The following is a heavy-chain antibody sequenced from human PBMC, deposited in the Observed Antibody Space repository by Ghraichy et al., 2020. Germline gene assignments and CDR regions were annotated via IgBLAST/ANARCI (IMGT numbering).Heavy chain of an antibody. CDR2: IFNTETT. V-gene: IGHV4-4*02. CDR3: ARPQVAARTLIADI. CDR1: GGSFGSPYW. J-gene: IGHJ4*02. D-gene: IGHD6-6*01. Sequence: SETLSLTCTVSGGSFGSPYWWGWVRQPPGQGLEWNGDIFNTETTHYTPSLMSRVSISIDKSKNHFSLRPTSVTAADTAVYFCARPQVAARTLIADIWGRGALVTLSS.